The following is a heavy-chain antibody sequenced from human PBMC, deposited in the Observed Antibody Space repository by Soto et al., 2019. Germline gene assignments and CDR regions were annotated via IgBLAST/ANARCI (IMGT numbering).Heavy chain of an antibody. CDR3: ARRYYDILTGRYYYYYYMDV. CDR2: MNPNRGNT. D-gene: IGHD3-9*01. Sequence: QVQLVQSGAEVKKPGASVKVSCKASGYTFTSYDINWVRQATGQGLEWMGWMNPNRGNTGYAQKFQGRVTMTRNTSISTAYMELSSLRSEDTAVYYCARRYYDILTGRYYYYYYMDVWGKGTTVTVSS. CDR1: GYTFTSYD. J-gene: IGHJ6*03. V-gene: IGHV1-8*01.